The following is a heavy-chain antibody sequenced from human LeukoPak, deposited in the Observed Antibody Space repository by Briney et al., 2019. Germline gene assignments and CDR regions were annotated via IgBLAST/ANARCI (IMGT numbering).Heavy chain of an antibody. CDR1: GFTFSSYS. D-gene: IGHD2-2*01. V-gene: IGHV3-21*01. J-gene: IGHJ4*02. Sequence: GGSLRLSCAASGFTFSSYSMNWVRQAPGKGLEWVSSISSSSSYIYYADSVKGRFTISRDNAKNSLYLQMNSLRAEDTAVYYCATYCSSTSCYFDPDDYWGQGTLVTVSS. CDR2: ISSSSSYI. CDR3: ATYCSSTSCYFDPDDY.